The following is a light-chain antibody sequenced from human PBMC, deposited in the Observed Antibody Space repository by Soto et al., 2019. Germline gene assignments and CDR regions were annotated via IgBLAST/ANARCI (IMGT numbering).Light chain of an antibody. CDR1: QGISSA. J-gene: IGKJ5*01. Sequence: AIELTPYTSSLSASVGDRVTITCRASQGISSALAWYQQKPGKAPKLLIYDASSLESGVPSRFSGSGSGTDFTLTISSLQPEDFATYYCQQFNSYPLSITFGQGTRLEIK. V-gene: IGKV1-13*02. CDR2: DAS. CDR3: QQFNSYPLSIT.